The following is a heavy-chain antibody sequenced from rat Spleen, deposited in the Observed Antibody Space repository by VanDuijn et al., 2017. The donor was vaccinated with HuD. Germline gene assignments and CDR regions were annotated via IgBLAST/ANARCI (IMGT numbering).Heavy chain of an antibody. Sequence: EVKLVESGGGLVQPGRSLKLSCAASGFTFSAYGLAWVLQAPTRGLEWVASISYDGDSTYYRDSVKGRFTISRDNAKRTLYLQMDSLRSEDTATYYCAQTGPSSGSLSVLAAWGPGASVSVSS. J-gene: IGHJ4*01. CDR2: ISYDGDST. V-gene: IGHV5-20*01. CDR1: GFTFSAYG. D-gene: IGHD1-4*01. CDR3: AQTGPSSGSLSVLAA.